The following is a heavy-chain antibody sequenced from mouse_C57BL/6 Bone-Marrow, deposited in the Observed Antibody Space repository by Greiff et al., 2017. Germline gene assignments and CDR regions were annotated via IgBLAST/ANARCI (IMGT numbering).Heavy chain of an antibody. CDR1: EYEFPSHD. Sequence: EVKLEESGGGLVQPGESLKLSCESNEYEFPSHDMSWVRKTPETRLELVAAINSDGGSTYYPDTMERRFIISRDNTKKTLYLQMSSLRSEDTALYYCARRPLLWVSCGYFDVWGTGTTVTVSS. V-gene: IGHV5-2*03. J-gene: IGHJ1*03. D-gene: IGHD2-1*01. CDR3: ARRPLLWVSCGYFDV. CDR2: INSDGGST.